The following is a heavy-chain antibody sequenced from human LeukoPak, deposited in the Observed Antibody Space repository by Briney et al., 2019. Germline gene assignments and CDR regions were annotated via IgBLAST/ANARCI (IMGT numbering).Heavy chain of an antibody. V-gene: IGHV7-4-1*02. CDR1: GYTFSNYA. CDR3: ARHLTSIHDLGGVIADFDY. D-gene: IGHD3-16*02. CDR2: INTNTGNP. Sequence: ASVKVSCKASGYTFSNYAMNWVRQAPGQGLEWMGWINTNTGNPTYAQGFTGRFVFSLDTSVSTAYLQISSLKAEDTAVYYCARHLTSIHDLGGVIADFDYWGQGTLVTVSS. J-gene: IGHJ4*02.